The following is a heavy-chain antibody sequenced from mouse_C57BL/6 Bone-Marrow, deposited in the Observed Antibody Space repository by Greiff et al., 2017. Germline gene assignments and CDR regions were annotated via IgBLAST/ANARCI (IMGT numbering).Heavy chain of an antibody. CDR3: AGSGGDDGYFPV. D-gene: IGHD2-3*01. Sequence: QVQLQQSGAELVKPGASVKISCKASGYAFSSYWMNWVKQRPGKGLEWIGQIYPGDGATNYNGKFKGQATLTADKSSSTAYRQLSSMTSEDSAVDFCAGSGGDDGYFPVWGPGTTVTVSS. CDR1: GYAFSSYW. V-gene: IGHV1-80*01. CDR2: IYPGDGAT. J-gene: IGHJ1*01.